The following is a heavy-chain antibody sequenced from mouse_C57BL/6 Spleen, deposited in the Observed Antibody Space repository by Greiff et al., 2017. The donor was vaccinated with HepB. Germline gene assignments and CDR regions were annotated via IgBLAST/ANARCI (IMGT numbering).Heavy chain of an antibody. Sequence: QVQLQQSGAELVKPGASVKMSCKASGYTFTSYWITWVKQRPGQGLEWIGDIYPGSGSTNYNEKFKSKATLTVDTSSSTAYMQLSTLTSEDSAVYYCARSGIYYYGMDYWGQGTSVTVSS. CDR2: IYPGSGST. CDR3: ARSGIYYYGMDY. J-gene: IGHJ4*01. CDR1: GYTFTSYW. D-gene: IGHD3-1*01. V-gene: IGHV1-55*01.